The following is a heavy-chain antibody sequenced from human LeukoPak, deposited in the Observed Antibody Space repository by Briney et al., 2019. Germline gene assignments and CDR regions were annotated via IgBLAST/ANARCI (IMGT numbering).Heavy chain of an antibody. D-gene: IGHD3-10*01. CDR1: GYSFTSYW. CDR3: ARSMVRGEPYNWFDP. V-gene: IGHV5-51*01. CDR2: IYPGDSDT. J-gene: IGHJ5*02. Sequence: GESLKISCKGSGYSFTSYWIGWVRPMPGKGLEWMGIIYPGDSDTRYSPSFQGQVTISADKSISTAYLQWSSLKASDTAMYYCARSMVRGEPYNWFDPWGQGTLVTVSS.